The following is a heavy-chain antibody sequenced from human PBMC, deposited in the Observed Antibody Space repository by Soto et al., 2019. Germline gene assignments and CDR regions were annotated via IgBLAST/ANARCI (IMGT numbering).Heavy chain of an antibody. CDR1: GFTFSSYW. Sequence: EVQLVESGGGLVQPGGSLRLSCAASGFTFSSYWMTWARQAPGKGLEWVASMNRDGSEERYVDSVEGRFTISRDNAKNSLFLQMNSLSPDDTAVYYCGRDAARRFDYWGQGSLVTVSS. CDR3: GRDAARRFDY. J-gene: IGHJ4*02. D-gene: IGHD2-15*01. V-gene: IGHV3-7*01. CDR2: MNRDGSEE.